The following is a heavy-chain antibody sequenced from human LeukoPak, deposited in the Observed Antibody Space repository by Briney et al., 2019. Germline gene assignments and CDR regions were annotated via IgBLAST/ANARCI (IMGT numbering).Heavy chain of an antibody. D-gene: IGHD6-13*01. CDR1: GGSISSSNW. Sequence: PSETLSLTCAVSGGSISSSNWWSWVRQPPGKGLEWIGGIYHSGSTNYNPSLKSRVTISVDKSKNQFSLKLSSVTAADTAVYYCARDSVAAAGTVPFDYWGQGTLVTVSS. CDR3: ARDSVAAAGTVPFDY. CDR2: IYHSGST. V-gene: IGHV4-4*02. J-gene: IGHJ4*02.